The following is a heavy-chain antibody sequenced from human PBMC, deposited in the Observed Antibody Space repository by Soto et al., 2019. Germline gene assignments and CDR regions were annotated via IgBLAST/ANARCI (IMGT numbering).Heavy chain of an antibody. CDR3: AREGFYAMDV. J-gene: IGHJ6*02. V-gene: IGHV3-48*03. CDR2: ISSTGDTV. CDR1: GFTFSSYE. Sequence: GGSLRLSCTVSGFTFSSYEMYWVRQAPGKGLEWISSISSTGDTVYYADSVKGRFTISRDNARNSLSVQMNSLRVEDTAVYYCAREGFYAMDVWGQGTTVTVSS.